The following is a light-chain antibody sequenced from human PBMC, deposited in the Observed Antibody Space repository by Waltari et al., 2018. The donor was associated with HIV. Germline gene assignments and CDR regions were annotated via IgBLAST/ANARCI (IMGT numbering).Light chain of an antibody. CDR1: SSDVGGYNY. CDR2: DVR. J-gene: IGLJ2*01. Sequence: QSALTQPRSVSGSPGQSVTISCTGTSSDVGGYNYVSWYQQHPGKAPKLMVYDVRKRPSGVPDRSSGSKSGNTAARTISGLQAEDEDDYYCCEKAGSYGVVFGGGTKLTVL. CDR3: CEKAGSYGVV. V-gene: IGLV2-11*01.